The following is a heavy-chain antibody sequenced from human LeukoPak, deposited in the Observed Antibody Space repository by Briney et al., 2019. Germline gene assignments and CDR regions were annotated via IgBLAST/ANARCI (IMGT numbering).Heavy chain of an antibody. CDR1: GGSISSYY. D-gene: IGHD1-26*01. CDR3: ARLPRIVGANGYYFDY. V-gene: IGHV4-59*08. CDR2: IYNSGST. Sequence: SETLSLTCTVSGGSISSYYWSWIRQSPGKGLEWIGYIYNSGSTNYNPSLKSRVTISVDTSKNQFSLKLSSVTAADTAVYYCARLPRIVGANGYYFDYWGQGTLVTVSS. J-gene: IGHJ4*02.